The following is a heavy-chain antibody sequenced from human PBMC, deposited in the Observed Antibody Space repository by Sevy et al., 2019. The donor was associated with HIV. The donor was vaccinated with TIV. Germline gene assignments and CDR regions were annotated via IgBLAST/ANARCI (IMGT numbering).Heavy chain of an antibody. Sequence: GGSLRLSCAASGFTFSDYYMSWIRQAPGKGLEWDSYISSSGSTIYYADSVKGRFTISRDNAKNSLYLQMNSLRAEDTAVYYCARDFYTPRGSGSDAFDIWGQGTMVTVSS. V-gene: IGHV3-11*01. CDR1: GFTFSDYY. CDR2: ISSSGSTI. J-gene: IGHJ3*02. D-gene: IGHD3-10*01. CDR3: ARDFYTPRGSGSDAFDI.